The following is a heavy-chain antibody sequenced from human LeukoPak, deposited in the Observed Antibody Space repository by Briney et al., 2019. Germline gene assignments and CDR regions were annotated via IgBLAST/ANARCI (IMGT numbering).Heavy chain of an antibody. CDR2: ISGSGGST. J-gene: IGHJ4*02. CDR3: AKGERESLWLGDVFDY. V-gene: IGHV3-23*01. Sequence: GGSLRLSCAASGFTFSSYAMSWVRQAPGKGLEWVSAISGSGGSTYYADSVKGRFTISRDNSKNTLYLQMNSLRAEDTAVYYCAKGERESLWLGDVFDYWGQGTLVTVSS. D-gene: IGHD3-10*01. CDR1: GFTFSSYA.